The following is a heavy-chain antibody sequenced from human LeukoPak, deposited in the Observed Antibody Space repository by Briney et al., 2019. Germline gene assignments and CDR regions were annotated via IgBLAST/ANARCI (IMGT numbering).Heavy chain of an antibody. CDR1: GFTFSNFP. V-gene: IGHV3-23*01. Sequence: GGSLRLSCAASGFTFSNFPMTWVRRAPGKGLQSFASINGSGADTYYTDSVKGRFTISRDNLNNTVYLQMNSLRAEDTAVYYCAKVLGHDSDGYYYYGLHVWGQGTTVTVSS. J-gene: IGHJ6*02. CDR2: INGSGADT. D-gene: IGHD3-22*01. CDR3: AKVLGHDSDGYYYYGLHV.